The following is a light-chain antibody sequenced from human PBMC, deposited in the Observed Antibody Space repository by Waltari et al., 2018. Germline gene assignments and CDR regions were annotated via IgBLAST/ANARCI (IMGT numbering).Light chain of an antibody. CDR1: QDITNY. CDR2: DAS. Sequence: IQLTQSPSSLSASVGDRVTITCRGSQDITNYLNWYQQKPGKAPKLLIHDASKLESGVPSRFSGSQSGTYFTLTITSLQPEDIATYYCQRYDNLPMFAFGPGTKVDIK. J-gene: IGKJ3*01. CDR3: QRYDNLPMFA. V-gene: IGKV1-33*01.